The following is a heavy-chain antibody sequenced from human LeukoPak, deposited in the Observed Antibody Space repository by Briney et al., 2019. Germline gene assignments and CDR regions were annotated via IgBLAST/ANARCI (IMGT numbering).Heavy chain of an antibody. CDR2: ISGSGGST. CDR3: AKPRPARIAAANYYFDY. CDR1: GFTFSSYA. V-gene: IGHV3-23*01. D-gene: IGHD6-13*01. J-gene: IGHJ4*02. Sequence: PGGPLRLSCAASGFTFSSYAMSWVRQAPGKGLEWVSAISGSGGSTYYADSVKGRFTISRDNSKNTLYLQMNSLRAEDTAVYYCAKPRPARIAAANYYFDYWGQGTLVTVSS.